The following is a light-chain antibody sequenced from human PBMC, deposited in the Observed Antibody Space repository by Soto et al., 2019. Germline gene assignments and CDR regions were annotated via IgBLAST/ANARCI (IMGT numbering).Light chain of an antibody. CDR3: MQGTHWPPYT. J-gene: IGKJ2*01. CDR2: KVS. Sequence: DVVLTQSPLSLPVTLGQPASISCRSSQSLAYSDGNTYLNWFQQRPGQSPRRLIYKVSNRDSGVPGRFSGSGSGTDFTLKISRVEAEDVGVYYCMQGTHWPPYTFGQGTKLDIK. V-gene: IGKV2-30*01. CDR1: QSLAYSDGNTY.